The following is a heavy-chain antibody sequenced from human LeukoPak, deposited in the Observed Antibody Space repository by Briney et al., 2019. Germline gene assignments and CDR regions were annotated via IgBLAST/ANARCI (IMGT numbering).Heavy chain of an antibody. CDR2: IIPIFGTA. CDR3: ARGELVSKYQLPNYYYYYYMDV. D-gene: IGHD2-2*01. V-gene: IGHV1-69*13. Sequence: ASVKVSCKASGGTFSSYAISWVRQAPGQGLEWMGGIIPIFGTANYAQKFQGRVTITADESTSTAYMELSSLRSEDTAVYYCARGELVSKYQLPNYYYYYYMDVWGKGTTVTVSS. J-gene: IGHJ6*03. CDR1: GGTFSSYA.